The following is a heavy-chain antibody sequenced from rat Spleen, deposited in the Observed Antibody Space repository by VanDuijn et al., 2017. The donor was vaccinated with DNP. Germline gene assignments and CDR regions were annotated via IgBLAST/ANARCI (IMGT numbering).Heavy chain of an antibody. CDR2: ISYEGGST. D-gene: IGHD1-2*01. CDR1: GFTFSDYY. CDR3: ASWSPIAPISTSNY. J-gene: IGHJ2*01. V-gene: IGHV5-22*01. Sequence: EVQLVESGGGLVQPGRSLKLSCAASGFTFSDYYMAWVRQAPKKGLEWVATISYEGGSTYYRDSVKGRFTISRDNAENTVYLQMNSLRSEDTATYYCASWSPIAPISTSNYWGQGVMVTVSS.